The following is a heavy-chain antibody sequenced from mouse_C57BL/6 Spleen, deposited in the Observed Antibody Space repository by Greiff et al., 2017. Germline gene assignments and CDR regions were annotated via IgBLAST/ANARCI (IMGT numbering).Heavy chain of an antibody. CDR1: GFNIKNTY. CDR2: IDPANGNT. D-gene: IGHD1-1*01. J-gene: IGHJ2*01. Sequence: EVQLQQSVAELVRPGASVKLSCTASGFNIKNTYMHWVKQRPEQGLEWIGRIDPANGNTKYAPKFQGKATITADTSSNTAYLQLSSLTSEDTAIYYCSRDWPYGSSPYYFDYWGQGTTLTVSS. V-gene: IGHV14-3*01. CDR3: SRDWPYGSSPYYFDY.